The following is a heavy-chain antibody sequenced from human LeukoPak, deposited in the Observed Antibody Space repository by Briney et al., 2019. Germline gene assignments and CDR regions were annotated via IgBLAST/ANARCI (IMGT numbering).Heavy chain of an antibody. Sequence: AAVKVSCKASGYTFTSYGISWVRQAPGQGLEWMGWISAYNGKSNYRQKLQGRVTMTTDTSTSTAYMELRSLRSDDTAVYYCARARLYYVKAFDIWGKGTMVTVSS. V-gene: IGHV1-18*01. D-gene: IGHD3-10*02. CDR3: ARARLYYVKAFDI. J-gene: IGHJ3*02. CDR2: ISAYNGKS. CDR1: GYTFTSYG.